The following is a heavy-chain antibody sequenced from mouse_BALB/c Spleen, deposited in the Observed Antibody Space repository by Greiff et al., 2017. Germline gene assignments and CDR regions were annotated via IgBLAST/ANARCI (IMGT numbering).Heavy chain of an antibody. Sequence: VHLVESGPELVKPGASVRISCKASGYTFTSYYIHWVKQRPGQGLEWIGWIYPGNVNTKYNEKFKGKATLTADKSSSTAYMQLSSLTSEDSAVYFCARGGYDEKGYAMDYWGQGTSVTVSS. CDR3: ARGGYDEKGYAMDY. J-gene: IGHJ4*01. V-gene: IGHV1S56*01. CDR2: IYPGNVNT. CDR1: GYTFTSYY. D-gene: IGHD2-14*01.